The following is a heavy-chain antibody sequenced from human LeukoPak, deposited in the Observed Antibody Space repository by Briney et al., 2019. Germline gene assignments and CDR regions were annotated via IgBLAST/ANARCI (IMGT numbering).Heavy chain of an antibody. V-gene: IGHV1-2*02. D-gene: IGHD3-3*02. J-gene: IGHJ3*02. CDR3: ARELAPGAFDI. Sequence: ASVKVSCKASGYTFSGYYMHWVRQAPGQGLEWMGWINPNSGDTHYAQKFQGRVTMTRDTSISTAYMELSRLRSDDTAVYYCARELAPGAFDIWGQGTMVTVSS. CDR1: GYTFSGYY. CDR2: INPNSGDT.